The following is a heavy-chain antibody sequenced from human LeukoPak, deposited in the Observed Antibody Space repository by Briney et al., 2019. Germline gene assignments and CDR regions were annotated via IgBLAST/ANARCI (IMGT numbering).Heavy chain of an antibody. CDR3: ARGSDDYKLGNY. V-gene: IGHV4-39*01. D-gene: IGHD5-24*01. J-gene: IGHJ4*02. CDR2: IYSSEFT. CDR1: GGSFDNSYC. Sequence: PSVTLSLSCTVSGGSFDNSYCWTWVRQPPGKGPEWIATIYSSEFTYYNPSLRSRVTISGDRSKNLFSLKLSSVTAADTAVYYCARGSDDYKLGNYWGQGTLVTVSS.